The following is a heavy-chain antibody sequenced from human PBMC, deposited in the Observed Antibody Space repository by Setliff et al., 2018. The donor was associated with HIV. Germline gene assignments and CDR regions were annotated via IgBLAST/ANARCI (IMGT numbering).Heavy chain of an antibody. V-gene: IGHV4-59*01. D-gene: IGHD2-15*01. CDR3: ARGGLGVVGAIDY. J-gene: IGHJ4*02. Sequence: SETLSLTCTVSGGSIGSNYLNWIRQPPGKGLEWIGYIYYTGSTNYNSSFRSRVTISRDTSKNQFSLKLRSVTAADTAVYYCARGGLGVVGAIDYWSQGTLVTVSS. CDR1: GGSIGSNY. CDR2: IYYTGST.